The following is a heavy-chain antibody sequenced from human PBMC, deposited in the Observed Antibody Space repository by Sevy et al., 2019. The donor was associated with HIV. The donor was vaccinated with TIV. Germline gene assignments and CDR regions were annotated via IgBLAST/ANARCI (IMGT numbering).Heavy chain of an antibody. J-gene: IGHJ4*02. Sequence: GGSLRLSCSASGFTFSDYYMNWIRQAPGKGLEWISYISFSSNYTMYEDSVTGRFTISIDNAKNSLYLQMNSLRAEDTAVYYCARGLVGANLGTDYWGQGSLVTVSS. CDR2: ISFSSNYT. CDR3: ARGLVGANLGTDY. CDR1: GFTFSDYY. D-gene: IGHD1-26*01. V-gene: IGHV3-11*06.